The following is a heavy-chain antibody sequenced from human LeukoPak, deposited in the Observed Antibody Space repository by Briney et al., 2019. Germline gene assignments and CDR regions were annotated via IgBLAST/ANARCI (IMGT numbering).Heavy chain of an antibody. Sequence: SETLSLTCSVSGGSISSSGYYWGWIRQPPGMGLEWIGSIYYSGSSYYNPSLKSRVTISVDTSKDQFSLKLNSVTAADTAIYYCSRFRGYNYGVSDFWGQETLVTVSS. V-gene: IGHV4-39*07. D-gene: IGHD5-18*01. CDR3: SRFRGYNYGVSDF. J-gene: IGHJ4*02. CDR1: GGSISSSGYY. CDR2: IYYSGSS.